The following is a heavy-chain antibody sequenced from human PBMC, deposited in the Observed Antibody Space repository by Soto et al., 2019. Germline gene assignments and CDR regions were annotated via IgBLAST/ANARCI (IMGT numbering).Heavy chain of an antibody. V-gene: IGHV3-30*18. Sequence: GGSLRLSCAASGFTFSSYGMHWVRQAPGKGLEWVAVISYDGSNKYYADSVKGRFTISRDNSKNTLYLQMNSLRAEDTAVYYCAKDRSGFDYWGQGTLVTVSS. CDR2: ISYDGSNK. CDR3: AKDRSGFDY. J-gene: IGHJ4*02. CDR1: GFTFSSYG. D-gene: IGHD6-19*01.